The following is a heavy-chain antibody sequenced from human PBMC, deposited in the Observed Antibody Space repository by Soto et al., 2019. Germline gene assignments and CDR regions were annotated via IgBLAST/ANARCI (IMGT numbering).Heavy chain of an antibody. CDR2: IIPIFGTA. CDR1: GGTFSSYA. J-gene: IGHJ6*02. V-gene: IGHV1-69*01. D-gene: IGHD6-6*01. Sequence: QVQLVQSGAEVKKPGSSVKVSCKASGGTFSSYAISWVRQAPGQGLEWMGGIIPIFGTANYAQKFQGRVKINEDESTSTAYMELSSMRSEDTAVYYCARSTDIAARPKDYYYGMDVWGQGTTVTVSS. CDR3: ARSTDIAARPKDYYYGMDV.